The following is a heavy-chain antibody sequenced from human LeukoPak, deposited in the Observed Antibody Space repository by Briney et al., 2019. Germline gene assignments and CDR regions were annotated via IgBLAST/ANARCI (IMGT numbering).Heavy chain of an antibody. J-gene: IGHJ3*02. Sequence: GGSLRLSCAASGFTFSSYWMHWVRPARGKGLVWVSRINSDGSSTSYADSVKGRFTISRDNAKNTLYLQMNSLRAEDTAVYYCARVNWELRDAFDIWGQGTMVTVSS. D-gene: IGHD1-26*01. CDR1: GFTFSSYW. CDR3: ARVNWELRDAFDI. CDR2: INSDGSST. V-gene: IGHV3-74*01.